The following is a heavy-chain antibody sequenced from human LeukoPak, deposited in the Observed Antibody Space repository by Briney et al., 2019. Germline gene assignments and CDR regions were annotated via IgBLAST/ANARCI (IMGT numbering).Heavy chain of an antibody. J-gene: IGHJ4*02. D-gene: IGHD6-19*01. CDR3: AKTLIAVAPYFDY. CDR2: ISGSGGST. Sequence: GGSLRLSCAASGFTFSSYAMSWVRQPPGKGLEWVSAISGSGGSTYYADSVKGRFTISRDNSKNTLYLQMNSLRAGDSAVYYCAKTLIAVAPYFDYWGQGTLVTVSS. V-gene: IGHV3-23*01. CDR1: GFTFSSYA.